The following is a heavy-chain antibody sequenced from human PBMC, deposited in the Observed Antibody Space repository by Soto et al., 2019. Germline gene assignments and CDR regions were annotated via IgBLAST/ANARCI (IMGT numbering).Heavy chain of an antibody. D-gene: IGHD3-9*01. Sequence: ASVKVSCKASGYTFTSYGISWVREAPGQGLEWMGWISAYNGNTNDAQKLQGRVTMTTDTSTSTAYMELRSLRSDDTAVYYCARGLLTGTHDYYYYGMDVWGQGTTVTVSS. J-gene: IGHJ6*02. CDR3: ARGLLTGTHDYYYYGMDV. CDR1: GYTFTSYG. CDR2: ISAYNGNT. V-gene: IGHV1-18*04.